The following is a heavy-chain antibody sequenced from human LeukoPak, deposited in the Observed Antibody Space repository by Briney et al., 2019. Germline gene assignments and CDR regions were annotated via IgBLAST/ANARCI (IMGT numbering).Heavy chain of an antibody. D-gene: IGHD3-9*01. Sequence: GGSLRLSCAASGFTFSSYGMHWVRQAPGKGLEWVAVISYDGSNKYYADSVKGRFTISRDNSKNTLYLQVNSLRAEDTAVYYCATSGTSYYDILTEYYFDYWGQGTLVTVSS. CDR2: ISYDGSNK. V-gene: IGHV3-30*03. CDR3: ATSGTSYYDILTEYYFDY. J-gene: IGHJ4*02. CDR1: GFTFSSYG.